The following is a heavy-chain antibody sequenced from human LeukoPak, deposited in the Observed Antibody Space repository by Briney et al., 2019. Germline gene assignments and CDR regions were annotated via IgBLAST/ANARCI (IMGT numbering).Heavy chain of an antibody. CDR1: GNSFTTYW. CDR3: ARVVNYDTSGYQTKNWFDP. D-gene: IGHD3-22*01. V-gene: IGHV5-51*01. J-gene: IGHJ5*02. Sequence: GESLKISGKGSGNSFTTYWIGWVRQMPGKGLEWMGIIYVGDSDTRYRPSFQGQVTISVDKSINTAYLQWRSLKASDTAMYYCARVVNYDTSGYQTKNWFDPWGQGTLVTVSS. CDR2: IYVGDSDT.